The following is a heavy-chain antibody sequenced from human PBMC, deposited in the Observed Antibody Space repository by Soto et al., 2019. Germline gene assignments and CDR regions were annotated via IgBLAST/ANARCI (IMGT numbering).Heavy chain of an antibody. CDR3: ARGYCRGGSCYSDY. Sequence: SVKVSCKASGGTFSSYTISWVRQAPGQGLEWMGRIIPILGIANYAQKFQGRVTITADKSTSTAYMELSSLRSEDTAVYYCARGYCRGGSCYSDYSGQATLVTVSS. CDR2: IIPILGIA. J-gene: IGHJ4*02. V-gene: IGHV1-69*02. CDR1: GGTFSSYT. D-gene: IGHD2-15*01.